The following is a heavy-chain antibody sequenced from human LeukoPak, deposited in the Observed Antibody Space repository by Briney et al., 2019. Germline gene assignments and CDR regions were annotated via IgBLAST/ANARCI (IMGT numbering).Heavy chain of an antibody. CDR1: GGSFSGYY. J-gene: IGHJ4*02. D-gene: IGHD6-13*01. V-gene: IGHV4-34*01. CDR3: ARGGTRQWGIAAAGTPRRGYYFDY. Sequence: SETLSLTWAVYGGSFSGYYWSWIRQPPGKGLEWIGEINHSGSTNYNPSLKSRVTISVHTSKNQFSLKLSSVTAADTAVYYCARGGTRQWGIAAAGTPRRGYYFDYWGQGTLVTVSS. CDR2: INHSGST.